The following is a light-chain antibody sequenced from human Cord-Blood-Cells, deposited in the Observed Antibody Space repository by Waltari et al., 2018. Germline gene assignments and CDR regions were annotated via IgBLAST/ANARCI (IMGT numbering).Light chain of an antibody. CDR1: SSDVGGYNY. CDR3: CSYAGSYTYVV. Sequence: GSPGQSVTISCTGTSSDVGGYNYVSWYQQHPGKAPKLMIYDVSKRPSGVPDRFSGSKSGNTASLTISGLQAEDEADYYCCSYAGSYTYVVFGGGTKLTVL. V-gene: IGLV2-11*01. J-gene: IGLJ2*01. CDR2: DVS.